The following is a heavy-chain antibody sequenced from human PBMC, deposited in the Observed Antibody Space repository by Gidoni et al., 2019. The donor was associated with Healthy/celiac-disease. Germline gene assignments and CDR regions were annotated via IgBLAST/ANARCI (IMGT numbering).Heavy chain of an antibody. J-gene: IGHJ3*02. Sequence: VQMVQSVAEVRKPEASVNVSCTASGYTFTSYYMHWVRQPPGQGLEWMGIINHRGGSTSDAQHFQGRVIMTRDTSTSTVYMELSSLRSEDTAVYYCARDGIAAAGADAFDIWVQVTMVTVSS. CDR1: GYTFTSYY. CDR3: ARDGIAAAGADAFDI. D-gene: IGHD6-13*01. CDR2: INHRGGST. V-gene: IGHV1-46*03.